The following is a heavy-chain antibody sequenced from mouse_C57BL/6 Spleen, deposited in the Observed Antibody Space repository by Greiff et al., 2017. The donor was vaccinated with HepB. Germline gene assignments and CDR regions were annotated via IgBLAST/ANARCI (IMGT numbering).Heavy chain of an antibody. J-gene: IGHJ4*01. D-gene: IGHD2-4*01. CDR3: ARGPVAYEYDRAMDY. Sequence: QVQLQQPGAELVRPGTSVKLSCKASGYTFTSYWMHWVKQRPGQGLEWIGVIDPSDSYTNYNQKFKGKATLTVDTSSSTAYMQLSSLTSEDSAVYYGARGPVAYEYDRAMDYWGQGTSVTVSS. CDR1: GYTFTSYW. V-gene: IGHV1-59*01. CDR2: IDPSDSYT.